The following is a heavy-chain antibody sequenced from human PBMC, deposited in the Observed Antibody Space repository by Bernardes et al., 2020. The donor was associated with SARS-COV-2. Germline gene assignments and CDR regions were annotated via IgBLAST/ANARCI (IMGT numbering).Heavy chain of an antibody. CDR2: LKQDAREE. V-gene: IGHV3-7*03. Sequence: GFLTLSCPASGFSFINSWMSWVRLAPWKGLEWVANLKQDAREENYVVSVKGRFTIVRDNAKNSLYLQMNSLTDDDTAVYYCARDREWRSASDHWGQGTLVTVFS. D-gene: IGHD3-3*01. J-gene: IGHJ4*02. CDR1: GFSFINSW. CDR3: ARDREWRSASDH.